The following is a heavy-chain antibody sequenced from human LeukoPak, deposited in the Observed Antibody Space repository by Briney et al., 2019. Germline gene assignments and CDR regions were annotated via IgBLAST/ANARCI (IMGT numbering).Heavy chain of an antibody. CDR2: IKQDGSEK. J-gene: IGHJ6*02. CDR3: ARSHQLLGYGMDV. CDR1: GFTFSSYW. Sequence: GGSLRLSCAASGFTFSSYWMSWVRQAPGKGLEWVANIKQDGSEKYYVDSVKGRFSISRDNAKNSLYLQMNSLRAEDTAVYYCARSHQLLGYGMDVWGQGTTVTVSS. D-gene: IGHD2-2*01. V-gene: IGHV3-7*01.